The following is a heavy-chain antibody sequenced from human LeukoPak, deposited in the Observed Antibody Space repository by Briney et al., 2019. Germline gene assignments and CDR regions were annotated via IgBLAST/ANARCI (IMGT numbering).Heavy chain of an antibody. CDR2: ISGSGGST. Sequence: GGSLRLSCAASGFTFSSYAMSWVRQAPGKGLEWVSAISGSGGSTYYADSVKGRFTISRDNSKNTLYLQMNSLRAEDTAVYYCAKDYDFWSGQDGFDYWGQGTLVTVSS. CDR3: AKDYDFWSGQDGFDY. D-gene: IGHD3-3*01. J-gene: IGHJ4*02. V-gene: IGHV3-23*01. CDR1: GFTFSSYA.